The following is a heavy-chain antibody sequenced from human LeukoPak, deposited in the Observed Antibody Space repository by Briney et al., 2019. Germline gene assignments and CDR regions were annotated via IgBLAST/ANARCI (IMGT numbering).Heavy chain of an antibody. J-gene: IGHJ4*02. Sequence: GGSLRLSCAASGFTFSNAWMSWVRQAPGKGLEWVGRIKSKTDGGTTDYAAPVKGRFTISRDDSKNTLYLQMNSLKTEDTAVYYCTTGLLRYFDWLSIRPLDFDYWGQGTLVTVSS. D-gene: IGHD3-9*01. V-gene: IGHV3-15*01. CDR3: TTGLLRYFDWLSIRPLDFDY. CDR1: GFTFSNAW. CDR2: IKSKTDGGTT.